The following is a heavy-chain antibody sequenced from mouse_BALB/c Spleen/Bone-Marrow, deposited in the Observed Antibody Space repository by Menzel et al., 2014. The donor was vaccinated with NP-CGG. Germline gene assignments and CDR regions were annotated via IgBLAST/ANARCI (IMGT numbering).Heavy chain of an antibody. V-gene: IGHV1-14*01. Sequence: EVQLQESGPELVKPGASVKMSCKASGYTFTSYVMHWVKQKPGQGLEWIGYINPYNDGTKYNEKFKGKATLTSDKSSSTAYMELSSLTSEDSAVYYCARWRYPYAMDYWGQGTSVTVSP. CDR1: GYTFTSYV. D-gene: IGHD5-1-1*01. CDR3: ARWRYPYAMDY. CDR2: INPYNDGT. J-gene: IGHJ4*01.